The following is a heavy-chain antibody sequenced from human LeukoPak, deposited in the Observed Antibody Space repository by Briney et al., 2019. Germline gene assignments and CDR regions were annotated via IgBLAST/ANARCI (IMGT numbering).Heavy chain of an antibody. CDR1: GYSFTSYW. V-gene: IGHV5-51*01. CDR2: IYPGDSAT. J-gene: IGHJ5*02. Sequence: GESLKISCKGSGYSFTSYWIGWVRQMPGKGLGWMGIIYPGDSATRYSPSFQGQVTISADKSISTAYLQWSSLKASDTAMYYCARLEPDIVVVVAARGYNWFDPWGQGTLVTVSS. D-gene: IGHD2-15*01. CDR3: ARLEPDIVVVVAARGYNWFDP.